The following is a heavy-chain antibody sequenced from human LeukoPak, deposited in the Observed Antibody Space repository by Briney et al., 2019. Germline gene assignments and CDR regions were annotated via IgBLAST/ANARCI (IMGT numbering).Heavy chain of an antibody. CDR1: GGSISSYY. V-gene: IGHV4-4*09. Sequence: SETLSLTCTVSGGSISSYYWCWIRQPPGKGLEWIGNIYTSGSTNSNPSLQSRVTISVDKSKTQFSFNLSFVPAAATTVYSFARQLGRTTIGAYWPQGTLDSVST. D-gene: IGHD6-6*01. J-gene: IGHJ4*02. CDR3: ARQLGRTTIGAY. CDR2: IYTSGST.